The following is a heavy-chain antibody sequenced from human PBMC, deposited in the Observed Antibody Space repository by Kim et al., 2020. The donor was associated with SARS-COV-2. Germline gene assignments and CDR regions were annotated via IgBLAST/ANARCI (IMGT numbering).Heavy chain of an antibody. J-gene: IGHJ3*02. Sequence: GGSLRLSCTASGFTFGDYAMSWFRQAPGKGLEWVGFIRSKAYGGTTEYAASVKGRFTISRDDSKSIAYLQMNSLKTEDTAVYYCTREPPIVVVPAAMLRSPRGIAFDIWGQGTMVTVSS. D-gene: IGHD2-2*01. CDR1: GFTFGDYA. CDR3: TREPPIVVVPAAMLRSPRGIAFDI. V-gene: IGHV3-49*03. CDR2: IRSKAYGGTT.